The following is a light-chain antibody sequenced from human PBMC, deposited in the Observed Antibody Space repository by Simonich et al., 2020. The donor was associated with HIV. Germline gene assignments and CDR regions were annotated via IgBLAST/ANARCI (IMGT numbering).Light chain of an antibody. CDR3: VLYMGRGISV. CDR1: SGSVSTSYY. J-gene: IGLJ3*02. CDR2: STN. V-gene: IGLV8-61*01. Sequence: QTVVTQETSSSVSTGGTVTLTCALSSGSVSTSYYPTWSHQTPVQPPRTLIYSTNTRSSGVPDRFSGSSLGNKAVLTITGAQADDEGDYYCVLYMGRGISVFGGGTKLTVL.